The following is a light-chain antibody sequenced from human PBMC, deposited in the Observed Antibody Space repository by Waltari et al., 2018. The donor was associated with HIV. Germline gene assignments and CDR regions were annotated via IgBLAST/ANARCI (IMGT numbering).Light chain of an antibody. CDR3: EQRSNWPPGST. CDR2: DAS. V-gene: IGKV3-11*01. J-gene: IGKJ4*01. Sequence: EIVLTQSPATLSLSPGERATLSCRASQSVSSYLAWYQQKPGQAPRLLIYDASNRATGSPARFSGSGSGTYFTLTISSLEPEDFAVYYCEQRSNWPPGSTFGGGTKVEIK. CDR1: QSVSSY.